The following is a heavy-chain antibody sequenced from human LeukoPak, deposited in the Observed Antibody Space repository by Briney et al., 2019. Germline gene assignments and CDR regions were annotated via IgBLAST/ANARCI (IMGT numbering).Heavy chain of an antibody. J-gene: IGHJ6*02. CDR2: MNPNSGNT. D-gene: IGHD3-22*01. CDR3: ARGPPGGSSGYYYVYYYYYGMDV. Sequence: ASVKVSCKASGYTFTSYDINWVRQATGQGLEWMGWMNPNSGNTGYAQKFQGRVTMTRNTSISTAYMELSSLRSEDTAVYYCARGPPGGSSGYYYVYYYYYGMDVGGQGTTVTVSS. V-gene: IGHV1-8*01. CDR1: GYTFTSYD.